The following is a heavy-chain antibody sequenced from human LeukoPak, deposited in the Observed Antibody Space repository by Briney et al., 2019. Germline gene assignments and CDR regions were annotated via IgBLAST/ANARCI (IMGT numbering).Heavy chain of an antibody. CDR2: IYYSGST. D-gene: IGHD2-2*01. CDR1: GGSISTYY. Sequence: PSETLSHTCTVSGGSISTYYWNWIRQPPGKGLEWIGYIYYSGSTNYNPSLKSRVTMSVDTSRNQFSLKLSSVTAADTAVYFCARRATWGSYALFDYWGQGTLVTVSS. V-gene: IGHV4-59*08. CDR3: ARRATWGSYALFDY. J-gene: IGHJ4*02.